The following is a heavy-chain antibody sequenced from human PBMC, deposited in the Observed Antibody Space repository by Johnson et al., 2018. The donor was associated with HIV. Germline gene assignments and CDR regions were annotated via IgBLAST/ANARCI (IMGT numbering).Heavy chain of an antibody. Sequence: VQLVESGGGLVQPGGSLRLSCAASGFTVSSNYMSWVRQAPGKGLEWVSVIYSGGSTYYADSVKGRFTISRDNSKNALFLHMNSLRVEDTAVYYCARGNLYYSTDAFDIWGQGTMVTVSS. J-gene: IGHJ3*02. CDR1: GFTVSSNY. D-gene: IGHD3-10*01. V-gene: IGHV3-66*01. CDR3: ARGNLYYSTDAFDI. CDR2: IYSGGST.